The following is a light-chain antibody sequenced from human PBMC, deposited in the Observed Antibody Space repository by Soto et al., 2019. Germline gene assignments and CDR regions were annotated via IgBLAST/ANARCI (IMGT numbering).Light chain of an antibody. V-gene: IGKV3-15*01. CDR2: GAS. CDR3: QQYNNWPPWT. J-gene: IGKJ1*01. Sequence: EIVMTQSPATLSVSPGERATLSCRASQSVSSNLAWYQQKPGQAPRLLIYGASTRATGIPARFRGSRSGTEFTLTISSLQSEDFAVYYCQQYNNWPPWTFGQGTKVEIK. CDR1: QSVSSN.